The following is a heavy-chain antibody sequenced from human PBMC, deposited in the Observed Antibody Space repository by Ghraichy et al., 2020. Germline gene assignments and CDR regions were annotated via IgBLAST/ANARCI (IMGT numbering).Heavy chain of an antibody. CDR2: IIPIFGTA. Sequence: SVKVSCKASGGTFSSYAISWVRQAPGQGLEWMGGIIPIFGTANYAQKFQGRVTITADESTSTAYMELSSLRSEDTAVYYCARRKDYYDSSGRVVGWFDPWGQGTLVTVSS. CDR1: GGTFSSYA. CDR3: ARRKDYYDSSGRVVGWFDP. J-gene: IGHJ5*02. V-gene: IGHV1-69*13. D-gene: IGHD3-22*01.